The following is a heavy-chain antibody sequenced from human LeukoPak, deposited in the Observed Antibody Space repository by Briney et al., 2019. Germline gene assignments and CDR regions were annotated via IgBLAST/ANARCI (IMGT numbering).Heavy chain of an antibody. J-gene: IGHJ6*03. CDR2: IIPILGIA. Sequence: ASVKVSCKASGGTFSSYTISWVRQAPGQGLEWMGRIIPILGIANYAQKFQGRVTITADESTSTAYMELSSLRSEDTAVYYCARGRITMVRGPYYYMDVWGKGTTVTVSS. CDR3: ARGRITMVRGPYYYMDV. D-gene: IGHD3-10*01. V-gene: IGHV1-69*02. CDR1: GGTFSSYT.